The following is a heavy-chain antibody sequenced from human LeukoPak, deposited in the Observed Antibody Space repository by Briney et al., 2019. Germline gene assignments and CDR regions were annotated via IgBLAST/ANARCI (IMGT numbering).Heavy chain of an antibody. V-gene: IGHV1-2*02. J-gene: IGHJ4*02. CDR3: ASLAHFDGSTYYPDF. CDR2: MHPNSGGT. Sequence: ASLMVACKASGYTFTDYYLHWLRQAPGQGLDWMGWMHPNSGGTNYAQNFQGRVTMTRDTSITTAYMELSRLTSDDTAVYYCASLAHFDGSTYYPDFWGQGTLVTVSS. D-gene: IGHD3-22*01. CDR1: GYTFTDYY.